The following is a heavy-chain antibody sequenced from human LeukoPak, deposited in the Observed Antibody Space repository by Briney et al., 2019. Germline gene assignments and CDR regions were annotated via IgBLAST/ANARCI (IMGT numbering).Heavy chain of an antibody. D-gene: IGHD6-13*01. Sequence: SETLSLTCAVYGGSLSGYCRSWIRQPPGKGLEWIGEINHSGSTNYNPSLKSRVTISVDTSKNQFSLKLSSVTAADTAVYYCARGIAADYWGQGTLVTVSS. CDR1: GGSLSGYC. V-gene: IGHV4-34*01. J-gene: IGHJ4*02. CDR3: ARGIAADY. CDR2: INHSGST.